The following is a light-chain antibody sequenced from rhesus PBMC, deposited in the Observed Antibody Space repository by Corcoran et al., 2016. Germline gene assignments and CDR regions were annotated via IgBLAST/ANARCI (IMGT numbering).Light chain of an antibody. CDR3: QQYNSAPLT. V-gene: IGKV1S8*01. CDR2: AAS. J-gene: IGKJ4*01. Sequence: DIQMTQSPSSLSASVGDRVTITCRASQTISSYLAWYQQKPGKVPKLLIYAASTLQSGVPSRFSGSGSGTDFTLTISSLQPEDFATYYCQQYNSAPLTFGGGTKVEIK. CDR1: QTISSY.